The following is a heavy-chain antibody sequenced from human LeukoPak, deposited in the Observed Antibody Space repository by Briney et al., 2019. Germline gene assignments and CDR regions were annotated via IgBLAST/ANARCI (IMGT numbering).Heavy chain of an antibody. CDR3: ASTAVGAFDY. CDR1: GGSFSGYY. V-gene: IGHV4-34*01. D-gene: IGHD1-26*01. J-gene: IGHJ4*02. CDR2: INHSGST. Sequence: PSETLSLTCAVYGGSFSGYYWSWIRQPPGKGLEWIGEINHSGSTYYNPSLKSRVTISVDTSKNQFSLKLSSVTAADTAVYYCASTAVGAFDYWGQGTLVTVSS.